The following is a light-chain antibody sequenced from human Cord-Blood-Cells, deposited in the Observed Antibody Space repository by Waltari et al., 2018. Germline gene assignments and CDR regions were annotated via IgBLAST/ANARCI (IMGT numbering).Light chain of an antibody. Sequence: QSALTQPPSAPGSPGQAVPISRPATSSDVGGYNYFPWYQQHPGKAPKLMIYEVSKRPSGVPDRFSGSKSGNTASLTVSGLQAEDEADYYCSSYAGSNNWVFGGGTKLTVL. CDR1: SSDVGGYNY. V-gene: IGLV2-8*01. CDR3: SSYAGSNNWV. CDR2: EVS. J-gene: IGLJ3*02.